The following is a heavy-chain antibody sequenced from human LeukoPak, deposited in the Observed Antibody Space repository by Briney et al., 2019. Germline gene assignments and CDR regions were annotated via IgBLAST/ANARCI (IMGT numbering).Heavy chain of an antibody. J-gene: IGHJ4*02. CDR3: ARVSGYSGYE. V-gene: IGHV4-39*01. CDR1: GGSISSNGYY. Sequence: SETLSLTCTVSGGSISSNGYYWGWIRQPPGKGLEWIGSFYYTGSTFYSPSLKSRVTISVDTSKNQFSLKLSSVTAADTAVYYCARVSGYSGYEWGQGTLVTVSP. CDR2: FYYTGST. D-gene: IGHD5-12*01.